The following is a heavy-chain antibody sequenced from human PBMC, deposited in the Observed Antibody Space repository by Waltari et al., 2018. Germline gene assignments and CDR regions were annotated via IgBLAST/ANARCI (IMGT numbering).Heavy chain of an antibody. Sequence: QLQLQESGPGLVKPSETLSLTCTVSGGSISSSSYYWGWIRQPPGKGLEWIGGIYDSGSTYYNPSIKSRVTISVDTSKNQFSLKLSSVTAADTAVYYCASRITMVRGVPEGAFDIWGQWTMVTVSS. CDR1: GGSISSSSYY. J-gene: IGHJ3*02. CDR3: ASRITMVRGVPEGAFDI. D-gene: IGHD3-10*01. CDR2: IYDSGST. V-gene: IGHV4-39*01.